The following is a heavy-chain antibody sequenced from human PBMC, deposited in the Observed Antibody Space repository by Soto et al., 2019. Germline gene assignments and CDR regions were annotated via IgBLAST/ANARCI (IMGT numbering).Heavy chain of an antibody. CDR3: ARGSGDGYNSYYFDY. Sequence: SVKVSCKASGGTFSSYAISWVRQAPGQGLEWMGGIIPIFGTANYAQKFQGRVTITADESTSTAYMELSSLRSEDTAVYYCARGSGDGYNSYYFDYWGQGTLVTVSS. V-gene: IGHV1-69*13. CDR1: GGTFSSYA. CDR2: IIPIFGTA. J-gene: IGHJ4*02. D-gene: IGHD5-12*01.